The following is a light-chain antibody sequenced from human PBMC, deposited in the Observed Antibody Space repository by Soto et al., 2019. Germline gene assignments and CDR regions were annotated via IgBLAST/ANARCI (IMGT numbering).Light chain of an antibody. J-gene: IGKJ5*01. CDR3: QQYGTSPIT. CDR2: GAS. V-gene: IGKV3-20*01. CDR1: QSVRSCY. Sequence: EIVLTQSPGTLSLSPGERVTLSCRASQSVRSCYLAWYQQKPGQAPRLLIYGASSRATGIPDRFSGSGSETDFTLTINRLESEDFAVYYCQQYGTSPITFGQGTRLEIK.